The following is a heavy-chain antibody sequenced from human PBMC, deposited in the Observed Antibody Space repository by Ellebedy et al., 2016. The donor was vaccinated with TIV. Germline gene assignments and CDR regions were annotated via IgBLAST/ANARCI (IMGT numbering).Heavy chain of an antibody. J-gene: IGHJ4*02. D-gene: IGHD3-10*01. Sequence: GSLRLXXAVSGDPITGSHWWSWVRQPPGRGLEWIGEIYHGVNSHYNPSLKSRVTMSIDESNNGFSLELTSVTAADTAVYYCARDLGSGRYPGHWGQGTLVTVSS. CDR1: GDPITGSHW. CDR3: ARDLGSGRYPGH. CDR2: IYHGVNS. V-gene: IGHV4-4*02.